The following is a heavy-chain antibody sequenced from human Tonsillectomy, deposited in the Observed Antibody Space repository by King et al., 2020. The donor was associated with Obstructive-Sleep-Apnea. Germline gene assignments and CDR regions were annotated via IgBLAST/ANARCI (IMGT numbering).Heavy chain of an antibody. J-gene: IGHJ5*02. CDR2: IYYSGST. Sequence: QLQESGPGLVKPSQTLSLTCAVSGGSISSGGYSWSWIRQPPGKGLQWIGYIYYSGSTYYNPPLKSRVTISVDTSKNQFSLKLSSVTAADTAVYYCARALEQQLTNWFDPWGQGTLVTVSS. CDR1: GGSISSGGYS. CDR3: ARALEQQLTNWFDP. D-gene: IGHD6-13*01. V-gene: IGHV4-30-4*07.